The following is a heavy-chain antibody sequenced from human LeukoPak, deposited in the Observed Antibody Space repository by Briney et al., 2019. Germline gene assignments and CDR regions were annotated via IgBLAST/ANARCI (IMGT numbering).Heavy chain of an antibody. J-gene: IGHJ4*02. CDR2: ISNRGSS. Sequence: SETLSLTCSVSGASISSSFWGWIRQPPGEGLDCIGYISNRGSSNYSPSLKSRVTISVDTSKNHFSLRLSSVTSADTAVYYCAREMNYDDYRTSDYWGQGTLVTVSS. D-gene: IGHD4-17*01. CDR3: AREMNYDDYRTSDY. V-gene: IGHV4-59*01. CDR1: GASISSSF.